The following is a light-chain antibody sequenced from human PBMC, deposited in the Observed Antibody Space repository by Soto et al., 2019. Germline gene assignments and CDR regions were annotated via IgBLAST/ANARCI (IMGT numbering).Light chain of an antibody. CDR3: SSYTSSSTLVP. CDR1: SSDVGGYNY. Sequence: QSALTQPASVSGSPGQSITISCTGTSSDVGGYNYVSWYQQHPGKAPKLMIYDVSNRPSGVSNRFSGSKSGNTASLTISGLQAEDEADNYCSSYTSSSTLVPFGGGTKLTVL. V-gene: IGLV2-14*01. CDR2: DVS. J-gene: IGLJ2*01.